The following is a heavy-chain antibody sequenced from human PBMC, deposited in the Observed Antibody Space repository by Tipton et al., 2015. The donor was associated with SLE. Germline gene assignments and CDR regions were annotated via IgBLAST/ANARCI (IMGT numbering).Heavy chain of an antibody. J-gene: IGHJ5*02. Sequence: TLSLTCAVYGGSFSAYYWSWIRQPPGKGLEWIGEINHSGSTNSNPSLKSRVTISVDTSKNQFSLKLSSVTAADTAVYYCAAGSSSSRDWFDPWGQGTLVTVSS. D-gene: IGHD6-6*01. CDR1: GGSFSAYY. CDR3: AAGSSSSRDWFDP. V-gene: IGHV4-34*01. CDR2: INHSGST.